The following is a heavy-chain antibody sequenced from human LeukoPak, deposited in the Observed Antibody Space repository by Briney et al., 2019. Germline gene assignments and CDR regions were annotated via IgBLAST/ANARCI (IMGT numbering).Heavy chain of an antibody. J-gene: IGHJ4*02. D-gene: IGHD2-15*01. V-gene: IGHV4-4*02. CDR2: IHHSETT. Sequence: SETLSLTCTVSGGSISSSNWWGWVRQPPGKGLECIGEIHHSETTNYNPSLKSRVTISVDKSKNEFSLKLNSVTAADTAVYYCARAFLVGYSPEEYFFDYWGQGTLVTVSS. CDR3: ARAFLVGYSPEEYFFDY. CDR1: GGSISSSNW.